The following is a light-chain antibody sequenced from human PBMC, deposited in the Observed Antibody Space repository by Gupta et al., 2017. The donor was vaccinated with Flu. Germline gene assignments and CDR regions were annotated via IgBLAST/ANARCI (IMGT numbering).Light chain of an antibody. Sequence: DIVLTQTPLSSPVTLGQSASLSCRSSQSLVRGDGNTYLSWLHQRPGQPPRLLVYRISQRFSGVSDRFSGSGAETDFTLRISRVEAEDVGVYYCMQATQFPHTFGQGTKVEIK. J-gene: IGKJ1*01. CDR1: QSLVRGDGNTY. CDR3: MQATQFPHT. CDR2: RIS. V-gene: IGKV2-24*01.